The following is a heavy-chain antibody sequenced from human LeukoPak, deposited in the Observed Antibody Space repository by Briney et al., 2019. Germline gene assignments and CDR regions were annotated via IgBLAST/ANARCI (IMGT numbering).Heavy chain of an antibody. D-gene: IGHD3-16*01. V-gene: IGHV3-48*03. CDR2: ISVRAATI. CDR3: AKDFPHYYETSYGMDL. Sequence: GGSLRLSCAASGFDLGNYEVNWVRQAPGKGLEWIAHISVRAATIYYGDSEEGRFAISRDDAKNSLFLQMNSLRVEDTAIYYCAKDFPHYYETSYGMDLWGQGTTVTVS. CDR1: GFDLGNYE. J-gene: IGHJ6*02.